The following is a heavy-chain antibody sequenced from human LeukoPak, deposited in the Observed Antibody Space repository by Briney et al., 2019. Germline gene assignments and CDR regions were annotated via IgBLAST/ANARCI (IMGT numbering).Heavy chain of an antibody. CDR1: GGTFSSYA. Sequence: SVKVSCKASGGTFSSYAISWVRQAPGQGLEWMGGIIPIFGTANYVQKFQGRVTITADESTSTAYMELSSLRSEDTAVYYCARRTRDGYNGFDYWGQGTLVTVSS. CDR3: ARRTRDGYNGFDY. D-gene: IGHD5-24*01. J-gene: IGHJ4*02. CDR2: IIPIFGTA. V-gene: IGHV1-69*13.